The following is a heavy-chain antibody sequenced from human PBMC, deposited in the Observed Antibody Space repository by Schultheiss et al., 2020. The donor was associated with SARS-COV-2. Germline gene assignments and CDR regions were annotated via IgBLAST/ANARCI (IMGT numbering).Heavy chain of an antibody. CDR1: GGSISNNNYY. J-gene: IGHJ5*02. CDR2: TYYSGST. V-gene: IGHV4-39*01. D-gene: IGHD3-22*01. Sequence: SETLSLTCTVSGGSISNNNYYWGWIRQPPGKGLEWIGSTYYSGSTYYNPSLKSRVTISVDTSKNQFSLKLSSVTAADTAVYYCARRGATVYYYDSSGYTFDPWGQGTLVTVSS. CDR3: ARRGATVYYYDSSGYTFDP.